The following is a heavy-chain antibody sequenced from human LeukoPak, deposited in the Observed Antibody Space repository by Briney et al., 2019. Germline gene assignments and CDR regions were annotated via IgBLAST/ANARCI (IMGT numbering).Heavy chain of an antibody. CDR1: GYTFTSYY. CDR3: AREAIAALFAWARRGWFDP. Sequence: GASVKVSCKASGYTFTSYYVHWVRQAPGEGLEWMGIINPSGGSTSYAQKFQGRVTMTRDMSTSTVYMELSSLRSEDTAVYYCAREAIAALFAWARRGWFDPWGQGTLVTVSS. D-gene: IGHD6-6*01. V-gene: IGHV1-46*01. J-gene: IGHJ5*02. CDR2: INPSGGST.